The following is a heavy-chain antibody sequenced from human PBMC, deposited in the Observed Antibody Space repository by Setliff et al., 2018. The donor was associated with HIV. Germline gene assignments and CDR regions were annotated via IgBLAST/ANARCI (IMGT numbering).Heavy chain of an antibody. D-gene: IGHD2-8*01. CDR3: ARAPSCADSWCYMYYYYYYGMDV. Sequence: SETLSLTCTLYGGSLTNYYWTWIRQSPEKGLEWIGEIVDSGTTNYSPSLKSRVTISLDTSKKQFSLRLNSVTAADTGVYFCARAPSCADSWCYMYYYYYYGMDVWGLGTTVAVSS. J-gene: IGHJ6*02. V-gene: IGHV4-34*12. CDR2: IVDSGTT. CDR1: GGSLTNYY.